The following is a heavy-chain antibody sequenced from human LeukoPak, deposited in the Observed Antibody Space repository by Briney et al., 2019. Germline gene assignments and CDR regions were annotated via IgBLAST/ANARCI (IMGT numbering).Heavy chain of an antibody. V-gene: IGHV4-38-2*02. D-gene: IGHD2-2*03. CDR3: ARVPMDRYYFDY. J-gene: IGHJ4*02. CDR2: IYHSGST. Sequence: PSETLSLTCTVSGYSISSGYYWGWIRQPPGKGLEWIGSIYHSGSTYYNPSLKSRVTISVDTSKNQFSLKLSSVTAADTAVYYCARVPMDRYYFDYWGQGTLVTVSS. CDR1: GYSISSGYY.